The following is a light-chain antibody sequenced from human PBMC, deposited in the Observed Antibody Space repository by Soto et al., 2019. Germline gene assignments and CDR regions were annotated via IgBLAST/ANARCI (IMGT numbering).Light chain of an antibody. Sequence: QLVLTQSPSASASLGASVKLTCTLSSRNNTNAIAWHQQQPNKGPRFLMKVNSDGSHFKGDGNPDRFSGSSSGAERYLTISSLQSEDEADYYCQAWATGIHIFGGGTKLTVL. CDR2: VNSDGSH. CDR1: SRNNTNA. V-gene: IGLV4-69*01. CDR3: QAWATGIHI. J-gene: IGLJ2*01.